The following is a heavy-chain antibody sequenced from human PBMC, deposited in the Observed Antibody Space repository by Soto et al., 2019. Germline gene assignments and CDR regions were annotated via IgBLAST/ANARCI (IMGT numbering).Heavy chain of an antibody. V-gene: IGHV4-59*01. Sequence: PSETLSLTCIVSGDSISSYYWSWIRQPPGKGLEWIGYISYSGSTTYSPSLQSRVTISVDTSTNQFSLKLSSVTAADTAVYYCAREGGAWDYSNPKTAFDIWGKGTMVTVAS. J-gene: IGHJ3*02. CDR3: AREGGAWDYSNPKTAFDI. D-gene: IGHD4-4*01. CDR2: ISYSGST. CDR1: GDSISSYY.